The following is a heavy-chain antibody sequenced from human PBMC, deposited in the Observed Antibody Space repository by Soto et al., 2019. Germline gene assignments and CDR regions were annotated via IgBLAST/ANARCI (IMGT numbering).Heavy chain of an antibody. V-gene: IGHV4-4*07. Sequence: SETLSLTCTVSGASISGYYWSWIRKSAGKGLEWIGRIYATGTTDYNPSLKSRVMMSVATSKKQFSLSLRSVTAADPAVYYCVRDGTKTLRDWFDPWGQGISVTVS. D-gene: IGHD1-1*01. CDR2: IYATGTT. CDR3: VRDGTKTLRDWFDP. CDR1: GASISGYY. J-gene: IGHJ5*02.